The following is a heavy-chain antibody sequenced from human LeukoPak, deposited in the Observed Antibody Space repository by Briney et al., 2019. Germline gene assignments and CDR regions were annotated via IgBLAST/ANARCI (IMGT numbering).Heavy chain of an antibody. CDR3: AKARGDY. Sequence: YYADSVKGRFTISRDNSKNTLYLQMNSLRAEGTAVYYCAKARGDYWGQGTLVTVSS. J-gene: IGHJ4*02. D-gene: IGHD3-10*01. V-gene: IGHV3-23*01.